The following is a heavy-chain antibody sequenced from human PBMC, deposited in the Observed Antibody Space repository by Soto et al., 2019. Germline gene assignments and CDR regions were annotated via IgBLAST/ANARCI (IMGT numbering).Heavy chain of an antibody. V-gene: IGHV1-2*02. D-gene: IGHD6-13*01. Sequence: ASVKVSCKASGYAFTGYYMHWVRQAPGQGLEWMGWINPNSGGTNYAQKFQGRVTMTRDTSISTAYMELSRLRSDDTAVYYCARSPYSSSWYLNWFAPWGKGTLVTVSS. CDR2: INPNSGGT. J-gene: IGHJ5*02. CDR3: ARSPYSSSWYLNWFAP. CDR1: GYAFTGYY.